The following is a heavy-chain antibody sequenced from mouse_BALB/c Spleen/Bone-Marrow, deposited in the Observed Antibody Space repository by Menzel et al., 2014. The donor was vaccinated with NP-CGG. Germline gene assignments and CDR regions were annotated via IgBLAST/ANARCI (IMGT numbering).Heavy chain of an antibody. CDR1: GYTFTSYW. D-gene: IGHD2-10*02. J-gene: IGHJ2*01. CDR3: ARRGYGYLDY. Sequence: QVQLKESGAELVKPGASVMLSCKTSGYTFTSYWIQWVKQRPGQGLGWIGEIFPGTVTPYYNEKFKGKATLTIDTSSSTASMQLSSLTSEDSAVYFCARRGYGYLDYWGQGTTLTVSS. V-gene: IGHV1S132*01. CDR2: IFPGTVTP.